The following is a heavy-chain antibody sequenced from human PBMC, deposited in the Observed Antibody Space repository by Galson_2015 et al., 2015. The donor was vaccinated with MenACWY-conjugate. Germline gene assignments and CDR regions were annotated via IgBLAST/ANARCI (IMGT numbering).Heavy chain of an antibody. Sequence: PALVKPTQTLTLTCTFSGFSLSTSGVGVGWIRQPPGKALEWLALIYWDDDKRYSPSLKSRLTITKDTSKNQVVLTMTNLDPVDTATYYRAQLTGVRGGSGYWGQGTLVTVSS. CDR2: IYWDDDK. CDR1: GFSLSTSGVG. J-gene: IGHJ4*02. CDR3: AQLTGVRGGSGY. V-gene: IGHV2-5*02. D-gene: IGHD3-10*01.